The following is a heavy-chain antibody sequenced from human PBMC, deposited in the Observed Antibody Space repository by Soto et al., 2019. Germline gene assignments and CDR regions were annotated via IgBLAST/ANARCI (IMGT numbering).Heavy chain of an antibody. CDR2: ISGYSGDT. V-gene: IGHV1-18*01. D-gene: IGHD5-18*01. Sequence: ASVKVSCKSSGYAFTGYGITWVRQAPGQGLEWLGWISGYSGDTNYAQNFQGRVSVTTDTSTSTAYLELRSLTSDDTAVYYCARIPAFAIHGFDIWGQGTMVTVSS. CDR3: ARIPAFAIHGFDI. J-gene: IGHJ3*02. CDR1: GYAFTGYG.